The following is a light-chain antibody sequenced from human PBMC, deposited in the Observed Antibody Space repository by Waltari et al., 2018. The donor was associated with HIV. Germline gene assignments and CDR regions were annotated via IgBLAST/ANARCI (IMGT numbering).Light chain of an antibody. CDR1: SSTIGGTF. CDR2: RDN. V-gene: IGLV1-47*01. CDR3: AAWDDSLSGLYV. Sequence: QSLLTQPPSASGTPGQRVTISCSGSSSTIGGTFVYWYQQLPRTAPKLLIYRDNQRPSGVPDRFTGSKSSTSASLAINGLRSEDEADYYCAAWDDSLSGLYVFGTGTKVTVL. J-gene: IGLJ1*01.